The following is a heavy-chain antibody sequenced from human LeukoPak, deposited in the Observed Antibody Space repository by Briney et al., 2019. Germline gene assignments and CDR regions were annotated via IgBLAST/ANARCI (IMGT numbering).Heavy chain of an antibody. J-gene: IGHJ4*02. D-gene: IGHD6-19*01. V-gene: IGHV4-4*07. Sequence: PSETLSLTCTVSGGSFSIYYWSWIRQPAGKGLEWIGRIYTSGNTYYNPSLKSRVTMSVDTSKNQFSLNLGSVTAADTAVYYCARVFSVAGTFDYWGQGTLVTVSS. CDR1: GGSFSIYY. CDR3: ARVFSVAGTFDY. CDR2: IYTSGNT.